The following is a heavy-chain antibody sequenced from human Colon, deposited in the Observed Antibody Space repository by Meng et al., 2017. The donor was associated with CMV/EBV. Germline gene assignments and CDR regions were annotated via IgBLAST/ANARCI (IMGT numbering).Heavy chain of an antibody. CDR3: ARGGLPEVYYYYGMDV. Sequence: GGSLRLSCTASGFTFNNYAMSWVRQAPGKGLEWVSSISSSSYIYYADSVKGRFTISRDNAKNSLYLQMNSLRAEDTAVYYCARGGLPEVYYYYGMDVWGQGTTVTVSS. D-gene: IGHD5-12*01. J-gene: IGHJ6*02. CDR1: GFTFNNYA. V-gene: IGHV3-21*01. CDR2: ISSSSYI.